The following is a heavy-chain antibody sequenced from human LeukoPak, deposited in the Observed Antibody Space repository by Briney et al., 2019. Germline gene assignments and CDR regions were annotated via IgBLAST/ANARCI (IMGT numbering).Heavy chain of an antibody. CDR2: ISSDGINT. CDR1: GFTFSNYW. CDR3: AKGSDRRNGRWTVNY. D-gene: IGHD5-24*01. V-gene: IGHV3-74*01. Sequence: SGGSLRLSCAASGFTFSNYWMHWVRQAPGKGLVWVSRISSDGINTSYADSVKGRFTISRDNSKNTLYLQMNSLRAEDTAVYYCAKGSDRRNGRWTVNYWGRGTLVTVSS. J-gene: IGHJ4*02.